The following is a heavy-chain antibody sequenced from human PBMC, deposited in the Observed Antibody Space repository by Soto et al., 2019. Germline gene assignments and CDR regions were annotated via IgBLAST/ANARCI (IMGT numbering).Heavy chain of an antibody. Sequence: SETLSLTCSVSGDSISSTGFYLGWIRQHPGKAPEWIGSIHYTGRTSYNPSLKSRLAISLDASKNQFSLSLSSVTSADTDVSYCARDHHSLRDDYGLDVWGQGTTVTVSS. CDR1: GDSISSTGFY. V-gene: IGHV4-31*03. D-gene: IGHD6-13*01. J-gene: IGHJ6*02. CDR3: ARDHHSLRDDYGLDV. CDR2: IHYTGRT.